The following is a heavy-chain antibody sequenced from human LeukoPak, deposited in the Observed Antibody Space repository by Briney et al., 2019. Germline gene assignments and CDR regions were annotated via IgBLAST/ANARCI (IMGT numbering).Heavy chain of an antibody. CDR3: ARDLGIAAAGDYYYYYGMDV. V-gene: IGHV4-59*01. D-gene: IGHD6-13*01. J-gene: IGHJ6*02. Sequence: KASETLSLTCTVSGGSISSYYWSWIRQPPGKGLEWIGYIYYSGSTNYSPSLKSRVTISVDTSKNQFSLKLSSVTAADTAVYYCARDLGIAAAGDYYYYYGMDVWGQGTTVTVSS. CDR1: GGSISSYY. CDR2: IYYSGST.